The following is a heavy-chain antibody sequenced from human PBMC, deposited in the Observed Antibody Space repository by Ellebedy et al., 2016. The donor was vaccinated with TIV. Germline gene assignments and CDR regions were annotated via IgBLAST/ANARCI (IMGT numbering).Heavy chain of an antibody. J-gene: IGHJ6*03. CDR3: ATFNQYYTYLGV. V-gene: IGHV4-61*02. Sequence: SETLSLTXSVSGGSISSGRFYWNWIRQPAGKGLEWLGRIYTTGGVDYNPSLKGRITMSIDTSKNQLSLRLTSVTAADTAVYYCATFNQYYTYLGVWGKGTTVTVSS. CDR2: IYTTGGV. D-gene: IGHD1-14*01. CDR1: GGSISSGRFY.